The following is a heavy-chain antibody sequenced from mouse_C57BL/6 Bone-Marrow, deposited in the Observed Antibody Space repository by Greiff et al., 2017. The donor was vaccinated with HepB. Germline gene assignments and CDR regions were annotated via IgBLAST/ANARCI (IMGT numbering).Heavy chain of an antibody. CDR1: GYTFTDHT. D-gene: IGHD3-2*02. J-gene: IGHJ4*01. CDR2: IYPRDGST. V-gene: IGHV1-78*01. Sequence: VKLVESDAELVKPGASVKISCKVSGYTFTDHTIHWMKQRPEQGLEWIGYIYPRDGSTKYNEKFKGKATLTADKSSSTAYMQLNSLTSEDSAVYFCLTAQATYAMDYWGQGTSVTVSS. CDR3: LTAQATYAMDY.